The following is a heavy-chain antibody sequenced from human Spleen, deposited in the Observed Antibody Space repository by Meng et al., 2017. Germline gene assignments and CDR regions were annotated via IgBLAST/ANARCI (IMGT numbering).Heavy chain of an antibody. J-gene: IGHJ4*02. CDR3: ARKIVGATVYFDY. V-gene: IGHV4-38-2*01. CDR1: GYSITGSYN. D-gene: IGHD1-26*01. CDR2: IYQSGST. Sequence: SETLSLTCAVSGYSITGSYNWGWIRQSPGKGLEWIGSIYQSGSTYYNPSLKSRVTMSADTSKNQFSLKLTSVTAADTAVYYCARKIVGATVYFDYWGQGTLVTVSS.